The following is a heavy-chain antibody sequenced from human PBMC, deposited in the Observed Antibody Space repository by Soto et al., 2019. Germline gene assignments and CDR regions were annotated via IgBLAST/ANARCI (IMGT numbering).Heavy chain of an antibody. Sequence: SVKVSCKASGYTVASYYMHWVRQAPGQGLEWMGIINPSGGSTRYAQKFQGRVTMTRDTPTSTVYMELSSLRSEDTAVYYCARGVVLGSYFDYWGPGTPVTVS. CDR1: GYTVASYY. D-gene: IGHD3-3*01. J-gene: IGHJ4*02. V-gene: IGHV1-46*01. CDR3: ARGVVLGSYFDY. CDR2: INPSGGST.